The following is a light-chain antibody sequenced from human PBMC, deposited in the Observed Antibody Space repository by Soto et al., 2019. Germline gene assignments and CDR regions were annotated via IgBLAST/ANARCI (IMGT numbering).Light chain of an antibody. CDR3: QQYNDWPRT. CDR2: GAS. Sequence: EIVMTQSPATLSVSPGDRATLSCRASQTVFSNLAWYQQKPGQAPGLLIYGASTRATGIPARFTGSGSGTEFTLTISSLQSEDFAVYYGQQYNDWPRTFGQGTKVEIK. J-gene: IGKJ1*01. V-gene: IGKV3-15*01. CDR1: QTVFSN.